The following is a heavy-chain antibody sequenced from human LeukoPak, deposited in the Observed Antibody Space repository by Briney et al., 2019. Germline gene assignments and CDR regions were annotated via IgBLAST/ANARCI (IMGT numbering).Heavy chain of an antibody. CDR3: TREGRGGSFSPY. J-gene: IGHJ4*02. Sequence: GGSLRLSCEVSGFTFSIAWMSWVRQRPGKGLEWVGRIRRESDGGTTDYGTPVKGRFTISRDDARNTLYLEMNSLNTDDTGVYYCTREGRGGSFSPYWGQGTLVTASS. CDR1: GFTFSIAW. D-gene: IGHD1-26*01. CDR2: IRRESDGGTT. V-gene: IGHV3-15*01.